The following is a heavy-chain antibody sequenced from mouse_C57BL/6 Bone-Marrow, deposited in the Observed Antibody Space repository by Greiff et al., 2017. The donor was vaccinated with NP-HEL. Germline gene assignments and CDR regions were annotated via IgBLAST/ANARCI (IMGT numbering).Heavy chain of an antibody. CDR3: ARTDGNYDYFSWFAY. CDR2: IYPRSGNT. V-gene: IGHV1-81*01. CDR1: GYTFTSYG. Sequence: LVESGAELARPGASVKLSCKASGYTFTSYGISWVKQRTGQGLEWIGEIYPRSGNTYYNEKFKGKATLTADKSSSTAYMELRSLTSEDSAVYFCARTDGNYDYFSWFAYWGQGTLVTVSA. D-gene: IGHD2-4*01. J-gene: IGHJ3*01.